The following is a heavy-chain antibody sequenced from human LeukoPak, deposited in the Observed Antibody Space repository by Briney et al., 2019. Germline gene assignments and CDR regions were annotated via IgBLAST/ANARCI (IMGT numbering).Heavy chain of an antibody. V-gene: IGHV5-51*01. D-gene: IGHD3-22*01. J-gene: IGHJ3*02. Sequence: KIGESLKISCKGSRYSFTSYWIGWVRQMPGKGLEWMGIICPGDSDTRYSPSFQGQITISADKSISTAYLQWSSLKASDTAMYYCARTKTTYDSSGYTQDAFDIWGQGTMVTVSS. CDR3: ARTKTTYDSSGYTQDAFDI. CDR2: ICPGDSDT. CDR1: RYSFTSYW.